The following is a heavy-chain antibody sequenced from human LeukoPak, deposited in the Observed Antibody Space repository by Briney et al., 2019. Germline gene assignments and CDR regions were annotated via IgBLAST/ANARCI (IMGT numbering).Heavy chain of an antibody. D-gene: IGHD2-2*01. V-gene: IGHV4-59*01. CDR3: ARDPGPYCTTTTCYVDY. Sequence: SETLSLTCTVSGGSISSYCWSWIRQPPGKGLEWIGYIYYSGSTNYNPSLKSRVTISLDTSKNQFSLKLSSVTAADTAVYYCARDPGPYCTTTTCYVDYWGQGTLVTVSS. CDR2: IYYSGST. CDR1: GGSISSYC. J-gene: IGHJ4*02.